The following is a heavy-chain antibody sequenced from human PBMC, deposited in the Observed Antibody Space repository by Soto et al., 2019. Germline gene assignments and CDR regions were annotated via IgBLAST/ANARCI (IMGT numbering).Heavy chain of an antibody. Sequence: PSETLSLTCTVSGGSIGSDNYYWGWIRQPPEKGLEWIGSIYYSGNTHSNPSLMSRVSMSLDKSKNHFYLNLTSVTAADTAMYYCARHRGRWLQFPFDFWGQGTLVTVSS. CDR2: IYYSGNT. D-gene: IGHD5-12*01. J-gene: IGHJ4*02. V-gene: IGHV4-39*01. CDR1: GGSIGSDNYY. CDR3: ARHRGRWLQFPFDF.